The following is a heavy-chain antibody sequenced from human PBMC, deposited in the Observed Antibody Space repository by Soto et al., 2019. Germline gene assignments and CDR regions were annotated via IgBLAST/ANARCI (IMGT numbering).Heavy chain of an antibody. D-gene: IGHD2-15*01. CDR2: INPNSGDT. CDR3: ASTYCSGGSCDNAFDI. Sequence: ASVKVSCKASGYTFTGYYMHWVRQAPGQGLEWMGWINPNSGDTNYAQKFQGWVTMTRDTSISTAYMELSRLRSDDTAVYYCASTYCSGGSCDNAFDIWGQGTMVTVSS. J-gene: IGHJ3*02. V-gene: IGHV1-2*04. CDR1: GYTFTGYY.